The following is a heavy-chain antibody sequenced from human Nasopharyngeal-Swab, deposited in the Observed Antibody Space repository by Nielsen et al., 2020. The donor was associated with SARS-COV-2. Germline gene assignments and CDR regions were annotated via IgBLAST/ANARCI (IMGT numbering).Heavy chain of an antibody. CDR3: VREYRRQSDLDY. D-gene: IGHD2-2*01. CDR2: INQDGSVK. V-gene: IGHV3-7*01. J-gene: IGHJ4*02. Sequence: GESLKISCAASAFIFTNSWMTWVRQTPERGLEFVANINQDGSVKNYVDSVRGRFTISRDNAKNSLYLEMNSLRPEDTAVYHCVREYRRQSDLDYWGQGTLVTVSP. CDR1: AFIFTNSW.